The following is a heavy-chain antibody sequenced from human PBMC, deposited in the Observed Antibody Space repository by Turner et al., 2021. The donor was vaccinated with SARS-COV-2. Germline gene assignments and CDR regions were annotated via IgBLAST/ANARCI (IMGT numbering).Heavy chain of an antibody. V-gene: IGHV3-21*01. D-gene: IGHD3-22*01. J-gene: IGHJ3*02. CDR3: ARQKPGFDSSGYYPDAFDI. CDR1: GFTFSNYN. CDR2: VSSGRSYI. Sequence: EVQLVVSGGGLVTPGGPLRLSCAALGFTFSNYNMNWVRQAPGKGLEWVSSVSSGRSYIYYADSVKGRFTISRDNAKKSLFLQMNSLRAEDTAVYYCARQKPGFDSSGYYPDAFDIWGQGTMVTVSS.